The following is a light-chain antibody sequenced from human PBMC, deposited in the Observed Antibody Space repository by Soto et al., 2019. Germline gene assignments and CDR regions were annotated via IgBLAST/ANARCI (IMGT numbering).Light chain of an antibody. CDR1: SSDVGGYNY. V-gene: IGLV2-11*01. J-gene: IGLJ1*01. Sequence: QSALTQPRSVSGSPGQSVTIYCTGTSSDVGGYNYVSWYQQYPGKAPKLVIYEVSKRPSRVPDRFSGSKSYNTASLTISGVQADDGADYYCCSYAGRPYVFGTGTKLTFL. CDR2: EVS. CDR3: CSYAGRPYV.